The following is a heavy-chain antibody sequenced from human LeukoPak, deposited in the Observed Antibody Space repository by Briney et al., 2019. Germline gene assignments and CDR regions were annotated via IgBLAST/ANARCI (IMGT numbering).Heavy chain of an antibody. D-gene: IGHD2-15*01. CDR2: MNPNSGNT. Sequence: GASVKVSCKASGYTFTSYDIHWVRQAPGQGLEWLGWMNPNSGNTGYAQKFQGRVTMTRNTSISTAYMELSSLRSEDTAVYYCARKDIVVGYYYYGMDVWGQGTTVTVSS. V-gene: IGHV1-8*01. CDR1: GYTFTSYD. J-gene: IGHJ6*02. CDR3: ARKDIVVGYYYYGMDV.